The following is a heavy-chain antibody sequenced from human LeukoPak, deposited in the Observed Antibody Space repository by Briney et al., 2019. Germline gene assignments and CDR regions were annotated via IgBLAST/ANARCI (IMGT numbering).Heavy chain of an antibody. Sequence: GGSLRLSCAASGFTFSNYFMHWVRQAPGKGLEWVADIASDGSHTFYVESVKGRFTISRGNSKNTLYLQMNSLGPEDTAVYFCARERQDTVIHSGAFDIWGQGTMVTVSS. D-gene: IGHD2-21*02. CDR2: IASDGSHT. V-gene: IGHV3-30-3*01. CDR3: ARERQDTVIHSGAFDI. CDR1: GFTFSNYF. J-gene: IGHJ3*02.